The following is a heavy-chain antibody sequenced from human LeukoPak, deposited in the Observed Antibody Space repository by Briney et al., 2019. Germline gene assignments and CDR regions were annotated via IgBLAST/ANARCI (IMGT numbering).Heavy chain of an antibody. Sequence: SETLSLTCTVSGGPISSSSYYWGWIRQPPGKGLEWIGSIYYSGSTYYNPSLKSRVTISVDTSKNQFSLKLSSVPAADTTVYYCASVRYYYGSGTWDDYWGQGTLVTVSS. CDR2: IYYSGST. CDR3: ASVRYYYGSGTWDDY. V-gene: IGHV4-39*01. J-gene: IGHJ4*02. CDR1: GGPISSSSYY. D-gene: IGHD3-10*01.